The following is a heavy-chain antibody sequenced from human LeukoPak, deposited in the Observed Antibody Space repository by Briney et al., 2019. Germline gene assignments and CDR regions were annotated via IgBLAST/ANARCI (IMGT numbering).Heavy chain of an antibody. Sequence: SETLSLTCAVSGGSISSGGYSWSWIRQPPGKGLEWIGYIYHSGSTYYNPSLKSRVTISVDRSKNQFSLKLSSVTAADTAVYYCAGSPYCSSTSCYLKGDAFDIWGQGTMVTVS. CDR2: IYHSGST. J-gene: IGHJ3*02. D-gene: IGHD2-2*01. CDR3: AGSPYCSSTSCYLKGDAFDI. V-gene: IGHV4-30-2*01. CDR1: GGSISSGGYS.